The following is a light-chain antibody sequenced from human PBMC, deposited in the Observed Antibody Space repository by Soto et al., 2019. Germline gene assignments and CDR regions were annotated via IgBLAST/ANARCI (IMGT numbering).Light chain of an antibody. Sequence: DIVMTQSPLSLPVTPGEPASISCRSSPSLLHSNGYNYLDWYLQKPGQSPQLLIYLGSNRASGVPDRCSGSGSGTDFTLKISRVEAEDVGVYYCMQALQTPPTFGQGTKLEIK. V-gene: IGKV2-28*01. CDR3: MQALQTPPT. J-gene: IGKJ2*01. CDR2: LGS. CDR1: PSLLHSNGYNY.